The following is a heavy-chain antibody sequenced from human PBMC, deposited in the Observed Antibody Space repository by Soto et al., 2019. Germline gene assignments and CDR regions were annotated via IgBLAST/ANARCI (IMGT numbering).Heavy chain of an antibody. V-gene: IGHV1-18*01. CDR3: ARRLYGDYDY. J-gene: IGHJ4*02. D-gene: IGHD4-17*01. Sequence: VASVKVSCKASGYSLTTSGITWVRQAPGQGLEWMGWISTYNGNTNYAQKLQDRVTLTTDTSTSTAYMELRSLRSDDTAVYYCARRLYGDYDYWGQGTRVTVS. CDR2: ISTYNGNT. CDR1: GYSLTTSG.